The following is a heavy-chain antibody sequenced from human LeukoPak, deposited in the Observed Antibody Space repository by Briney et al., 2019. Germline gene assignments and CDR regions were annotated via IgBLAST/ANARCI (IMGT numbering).Heavy chain of an antibody. J-gene: IGHJ4*02. CDR3: AREGRDGYNFPDY. D-gene: IGHD5-24*01. CDR1: DYSISSGYY. V-gene: IGHV4-38-2*02. Sequence: SETLSLTCTVSDYSISSGYYWGWIRQSPGKGLEWIGSIYHSGSTYYNPSLKSRVTISVDTSKNQFSLKLSSVTAADTAVYYCAREGRDGYNFPDYWGQGTLVTVSS. CDR2: IYHSGST.